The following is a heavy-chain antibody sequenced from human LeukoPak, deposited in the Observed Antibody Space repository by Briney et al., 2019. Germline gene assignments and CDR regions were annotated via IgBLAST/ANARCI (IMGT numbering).Heavy chain of an antibody. CDR2: MNANSGKT. D-gene: IGHD3-10*01. J-gene: IGHJ4*02. CDR1: GFTFTGSA. Sequence: SVKVSCKASGFTFTGSAVQRVRQARGQRLEWLGWMNANSGKTHYLQKLQERVTITRNMSMHTAYMELSSLRSEDTAVYYCAADATPLVRELIIAFGYWGQGTQVTVSS. CDR3: AADATPLVRELIIAFGY. V-gene: IGHV1-58*01.